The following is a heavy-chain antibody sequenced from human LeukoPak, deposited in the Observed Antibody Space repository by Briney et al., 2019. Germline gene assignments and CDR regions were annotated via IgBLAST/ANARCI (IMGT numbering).Heavy chain of an antibody. J-gene: IGHJ4*02. CDR2: IYSGGST. V-gene: IGHV3-53*01. D-gene: IGHD4-17*01. CDR1: GFTVSSNY. CDR3: ARAAVTTASSFDY. Sequence: GGSLRLSCAASGFTVSSNYMSWVRQAPGKGLEWVSVIYSGGSTYYADSVKGRFTISRDNSKNTLYLQMNSLRAKDTAVYYCARAAVTTASSFDYWGQGTLVTVSS.